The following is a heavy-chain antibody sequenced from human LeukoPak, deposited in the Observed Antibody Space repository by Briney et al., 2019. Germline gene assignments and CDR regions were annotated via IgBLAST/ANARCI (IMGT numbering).Heavy chain of an antibody. CDR1: GGSISRSNFY. CDR2: IHYSGST. CDR3: ARPTYYDNSGYYY. V-gene: IGHV4-39*01. Sequence: SETLSLTCTVSGGSISRSNFYWGWIRQPPGKGLEWIGSIHYSGSTYYNPSLKSRVTISVDTSKNQFSLKLSSVTAADTAEYYCARPTYYDNSGYYYWGQGTLVAVSS. D-gene: IGHD3-22*01. J-gene: IGHJ4*02.